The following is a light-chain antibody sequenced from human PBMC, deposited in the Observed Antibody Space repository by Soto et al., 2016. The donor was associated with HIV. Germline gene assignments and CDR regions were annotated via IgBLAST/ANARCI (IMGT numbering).Light chain of an antibody. CDR3: QHYNSYPRA. Sequence: DIQMTQSPSSLSASVGDSVTITCRVSQGINTYIAWFQQKFGKAPKSLIYGVSSLQSGVPSKFSGNGSETDFTLTINNLQPEDSATYYCQHYNSYPRAFGQGTKVEI. CDR2: GVS. J-gene: IGKJ1*01. CDR1: QGINTY. V-gene: IGKV1-16*02.